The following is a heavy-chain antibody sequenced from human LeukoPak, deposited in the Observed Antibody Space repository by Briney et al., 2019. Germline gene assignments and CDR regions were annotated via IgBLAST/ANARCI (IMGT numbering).Heavy chain of an antibody. CDR2: LYSGGNT. Sequence: GGSLRLSCAVSGFTVSSNYMSWVRQAPGKGLEWVSVLYSGGNTYYADSVKGRFTISRDNSKNTLYLQMNSLRAEDTAVYYCARDSSGWRLLDYWGQGTLVTVSS. CDR1: GFTVSSNY. J-gene: IGHJ4*02. D-gene: IGHD6-19*01. V-gene: IGHV3-53*05. CDR3: ARDSSGWRLLDY.